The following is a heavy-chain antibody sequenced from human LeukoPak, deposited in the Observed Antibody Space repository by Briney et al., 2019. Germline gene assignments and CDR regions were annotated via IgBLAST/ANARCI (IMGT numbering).Heavy chain of an antibody. CDR1: GFRFSDYY. J-gene: IGHJ4*02. CDR2: ISESGTTI. CDR3: ARDQADYFDSSGSYLGALDY. Sequence: GGSLRLSCAASGFRFSDYYMSWIRQAPGKGLEWVSYISESGTTIYYADSVKGRFTISRDNAKNFLYLQMSSLRVEDTAVYYCARDQADYFDSSGSYLGALDYWGQGALVTVSS. D-gene: IGHD3-22*01. V-gene: IGHV3-11*01.